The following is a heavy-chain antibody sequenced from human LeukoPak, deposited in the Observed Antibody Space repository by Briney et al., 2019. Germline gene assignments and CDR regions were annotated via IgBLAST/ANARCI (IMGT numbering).Heavy chain of an antibody. V-gene: IGHV3-23*01. CDR1: GFTFSSYA. CDR2: ISGSGGST. J-gene: IGHJ4*02. D-gene: IGHD2-15*01. Sequence: PGGSLRLSCAASGFTFSSYAMSWVRQAPGKGLEWVSAISGSGGSTYYADSVKGRFTISRDNSKNTLYLQMNSLRAEDTAVYYCANETYYCSGGSCYSGYFDYWGQGTLVTVSS. CDR3: ANETYYCSGGSCYSGYFDY.